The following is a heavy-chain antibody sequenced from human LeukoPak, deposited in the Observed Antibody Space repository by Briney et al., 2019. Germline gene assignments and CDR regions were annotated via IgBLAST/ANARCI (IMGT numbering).Heavy chain of an antibody. J-gene: IGHJ4*02. V-gene: IGHV3-66*02. CDR3: ARDKLGAGYSSDFDY. CDR1: GFSVSSNY. CDR2: IYTGGTT. D-gene: IGHD6-19*01. Sequence: GGSLRLSCAASGFSVSSNYMNWVRQAPGKGLEWVSAIYTGGTTYYADSVKGRFTISRDNSKNTLYLQMNSLRAEDTAVYYCARDKLGAGYSSDFDYWGQGTLVTVSS.